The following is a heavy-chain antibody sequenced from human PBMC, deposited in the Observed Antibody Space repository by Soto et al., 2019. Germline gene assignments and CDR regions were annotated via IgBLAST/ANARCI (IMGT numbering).Heavy chain of an antibody. V-gene: IGHV3-11*06. J-gene: IGHJ4*02. D-gene: IGHD2-15*01. CDR3: ARGENIAAAVDY. CDR1: GFTFSDSY. Sequence: GGSLRLSCAASGFTFSDSYMIWIRQAPGKGLEWVSYIRGGLSYINYADSVKGRFTISRDNAKNSLYLQMNSLRVEDTAVYYCARGENIAAAVDYWGQGTQVTVSS. CDR2: IRGGLSYI.